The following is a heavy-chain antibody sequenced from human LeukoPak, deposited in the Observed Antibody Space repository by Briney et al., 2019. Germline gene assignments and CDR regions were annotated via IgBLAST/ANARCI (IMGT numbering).Heavy chain of an antibody. V-gene: IGHV1-69*06. CDR1: GYTFTNNY. Sequence: ASVKVSCKASGYTFTNNYMHWVRQAPGQGLEWMGGIIPIFDTPNFAQKFQGRVTITADKSTSTAYMELSRLRSEDTAVYYCARAVQVTTGGLFDYWGQGTLVTVSS. CDR2: IIPIFDTP. D-gene: IGHD4-17*01. CDR3: ARAVQVTTGGLFDY. J-gene: IGHJ4*02.